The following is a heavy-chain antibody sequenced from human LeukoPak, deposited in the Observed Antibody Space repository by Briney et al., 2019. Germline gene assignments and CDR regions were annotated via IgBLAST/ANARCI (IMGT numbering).Heavy chain of an antibody. V-gene: IGHV4-30-4*08. J-gene: IGHJ4*02. CDR2: IYYSGST. CDR3: ARVAQYCSGGSCYSDFFDY. CDR1: GGSISSGDYY. D-gene: IGHD2-15*01. Sequence: SETLSLTCTVSGGSISSGDYYWSWIRQPPGKGLEWIGYIYYSGSTYYNPSLKSRVTISVDTSKNQFSLKLSSVTAADTAVYYCARVAQYCSGGSCYSDFFDYWGQGTLVTVRS.